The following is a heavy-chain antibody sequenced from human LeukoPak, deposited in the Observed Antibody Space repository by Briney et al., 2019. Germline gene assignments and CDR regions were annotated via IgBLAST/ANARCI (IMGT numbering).Heavy chain of an antibody. V-gene: IGHV3-66*01. CDR2: IYSGGST. CDR3: ARGGIAVAGRHYYYYYYMDV. Sequence: GGTLRLSCAASGFTFSSHGMNWVRQAPGKGLEWVSVIYSGGSTYYADSVKGRFTISRDNSKNTLYLQMNSLRAEDTAVYYCARGGIAVAGRHYYYYYYMDVWGKGTTVTISS. J-gene: IGHJ6*03. D-gene: IGHD6-19*01. CDR1: GFTFSSHG.